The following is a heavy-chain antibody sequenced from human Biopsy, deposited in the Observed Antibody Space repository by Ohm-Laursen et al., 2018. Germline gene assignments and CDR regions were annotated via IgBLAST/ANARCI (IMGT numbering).Heavy chain of an antibody. Sequence: GASVKVSCKVSGGAFTNYAINWVRQAPGHGLEWMGGITTVSETAGYAERFQGRVTITADVTTTTAYMDLSGLRSEDMAVYYCVAYPSSGFFENNDDFAMDVWGQGTTVIVSS. V-gene: IGHV1-69*13. CDR2: ITTVSETA. CDR1: GGAFTNYA. CDR3: VAYPSSGFFENNDDFAMDV. D-gene: IGHD6-19*01. J-gene: IGHJ6*02.